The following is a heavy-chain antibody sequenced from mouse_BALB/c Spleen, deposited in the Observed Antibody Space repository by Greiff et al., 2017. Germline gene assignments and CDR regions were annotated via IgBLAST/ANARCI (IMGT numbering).Heavy chain of an antibody. CDR2: IWGDGST. CDR3: ARRGNYGGFAY. D-gene: IGHD2-1*01. J-gene: IGHJ3*01. V-gene: IGHV2-6-7*01. Sequence: QVQLKESGPGLVAPSQSLSITCTVSGFSLTGYGVNWVRQPPGKGLEWLGMIWGDGSTDYNSALKSRLSISKDNSKSQVFLKMNSLQTDDTARYYCARRGNYGGFAYWGQGTLVTVSA. CDR1: GFSLTGYG.